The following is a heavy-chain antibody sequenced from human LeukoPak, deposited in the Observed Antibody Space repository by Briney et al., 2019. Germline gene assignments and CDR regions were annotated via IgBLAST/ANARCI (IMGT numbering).Heavy chain of an antibody. J-gene: IGHJ3*02. D-gene: IGHD3-22*01. CDR1: GFTFSKFW. CDR3: ARGVVVVVINDAFDM. CDR2: INQDGSEN. Sequence: PGASLRPSCEASGFTFSKFWMTSVRQTPEKRLEWVASINQDGSENYFVDSLKGRFTISRDNAKNSLYLQMSSLRAEDTALYYCARGVVVVVINDAFDMWGQGTMVTVSA. V-gene: IGHV3-7*01.